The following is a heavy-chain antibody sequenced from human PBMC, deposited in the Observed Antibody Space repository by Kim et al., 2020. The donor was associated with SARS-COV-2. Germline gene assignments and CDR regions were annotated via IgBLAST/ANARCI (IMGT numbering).Heavy chain of an antibody. Sequence: GGSLRLSCAASGFTFSSYGMHWVRQAPGTGLERVAVISYDGSNKYYADSVKGRFTISRDNSKNTLYLQMNSLRAEDTAVYYCAKEGGLSSSWAFFLYHY. CDR1: GFTFSSYG. CDR3: AKEGGLSSSWAFFLYHY. CDR2: ISYDGSNK. J-gene: IGHJ6*01. V-gene: IGHV3-30*18. D-gene: IGHD6-13*01.